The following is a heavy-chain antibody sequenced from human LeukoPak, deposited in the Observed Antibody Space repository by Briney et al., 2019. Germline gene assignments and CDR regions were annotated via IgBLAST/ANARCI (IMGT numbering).Heavy chain of an antibody. Sequence: SETLSLTCTVSGGSISSYYWSWIRQPPGKGLEWIGYIYYSGSTNYNPSLKSRVTISVDTSKNQFSLKLTSVTAADTAVYYCARAPGTTFDYWGHGNMVTVSS. CDR1: GGSISSYY. J-gene: IGHJ4*01. CDR2: IYYSGST. V-gene: IGHV4-59*08. CDR3: ARAPGTTFDY. D-gene: IGHD4-17*01.